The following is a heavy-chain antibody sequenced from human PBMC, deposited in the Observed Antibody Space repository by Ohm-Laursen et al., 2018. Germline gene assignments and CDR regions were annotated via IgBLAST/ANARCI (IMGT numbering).Heavy chain of an antibody. Sequence: SDTLSLTCSVSGDSMSSYYWSWIRQPPGKGPEWIGYIYYTGSTDYNPSLKSRVTISIDTSKNQFSLKLSSVTAADTAVYYCTRTIAAAGKSVPHYFDYWGQGTLVTVSS. D-gene: IGHD6-13*01. V-gene: IGHV4-59*08. CDR2: IYYTGST. CDR1: GDSMSSYY. CDR3: TRTIAAAGKSVPHYFDY. J-gene: IGHJ4*02.